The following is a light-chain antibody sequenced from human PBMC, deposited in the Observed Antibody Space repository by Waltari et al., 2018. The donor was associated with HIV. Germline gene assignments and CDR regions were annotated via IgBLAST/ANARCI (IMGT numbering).Light chain of an antibody. CDR3: LQLSGFPRT. V-gene: IGKV1-17*01. J-gene: IGKJ1*01. CDR1: RDIKKD. Sequence: DIQMTQSPPSLSTSVVDRVTITCRASRDIKKDLGWYQQKTGKPPRRLIYSVSTLSAGVPSRFRGGGSGTHFTLSIDGLQPEDVATYFCLQLSGFPRTFGQGT. CDR2: SVS.